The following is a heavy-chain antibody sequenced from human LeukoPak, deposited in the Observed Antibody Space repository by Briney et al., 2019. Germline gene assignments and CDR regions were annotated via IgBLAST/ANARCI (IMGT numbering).Heavy chain of an antibody. CDR2: ISDSGIYI. J-gene: IGHJ6*02. CDR1: GFTFASNS. D-gene: IGHD3-3*01. Sequence: GGSLRLSCAASGFTFASNSMNWVRQAPGKGLEWVSSISDSGIYIFYSDSVKGRFTISRDNSKNTLYLQMNSLRAEDTAVYYCAKVSDFWSGYFRSGYYYYGMDVWGQGTTVTVSS. CDR3: AKVSDFWSGYFRSGYYYYGMDV. V-gene: IGHV3-21*04.